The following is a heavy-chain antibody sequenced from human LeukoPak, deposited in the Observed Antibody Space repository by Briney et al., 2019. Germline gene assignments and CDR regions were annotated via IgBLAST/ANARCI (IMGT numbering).Heavy chain of an antibody. CDR2: ISYDGSNK. V-gene: IGHV3-30*18. Sequence: GGSLRLSCAASGFTFSSYEMNWVRQAPGKGLEWVAVISYDGSNKYYADSVKGRFTISRDNSKNTLYLQMNSLRAEDTAVYYCAKGGSGWLNGPFDYWGQGTLVTVSS. J-gene: IGHJ4*02. CDR1: GFTFSSYE. CDR3: AKGGSGWLNGPFDY. D-gene: IGHD6-19*01.